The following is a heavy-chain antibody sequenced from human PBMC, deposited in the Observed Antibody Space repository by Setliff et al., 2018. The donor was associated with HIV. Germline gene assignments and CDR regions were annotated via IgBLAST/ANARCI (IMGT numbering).Heavy chain of an antibody. V-gene: IGHV4-39*07. Sequence: LSLTCTVSGGPVSSPGYYWGWIRQPPGKGLEWIGSVYNSGITFKNPSLKSRVTISVDRSGNQFSLRLTSVTAADTAVYYCATCRHRPSNWFDPWGQGTVVTVSS. CDR1: GGPVSSPGYY. CDR3: ATCRHRPSNWFDP. CDR2: VYNSGIT. J-gene: IGHJ5*02.